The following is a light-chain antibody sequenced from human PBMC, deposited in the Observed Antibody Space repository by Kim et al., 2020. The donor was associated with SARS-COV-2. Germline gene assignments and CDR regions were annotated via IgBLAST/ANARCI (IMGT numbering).Light chain of an antibody. J-gene: IGKJ1*01. V-gene: IGKV3-20*01. Sequence: CPGESATPSCRAGQSVSSNSLAWYQQKPGQAPRLLIYGASSRATGIPDRFSGSGSGTDFTLTITRLEPEDFAVYYCQQYSSSPATFGQGTKVEVK. CDR2: GAS. CDR1: QSVSSNS. CDR3: QQYSSSPAT.